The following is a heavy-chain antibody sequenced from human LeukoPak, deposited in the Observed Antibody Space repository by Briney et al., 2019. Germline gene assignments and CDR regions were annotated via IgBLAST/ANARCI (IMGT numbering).Heavy chain of an antibody. J-gene: IGHJ4*02. Sequence: SETLSLACTVSGGSIISNSYYWGWIRQPPGKGLEWIGEINHSGITNYNPSLKSRVTISVDTSKNQFSLKLSSVTAADTAVYYCARRTPQVYDSSGYYYFQPTYYFDYWGQGTLVTVSS. CDR2: INHSGIT. CDR3: ARRTPQVYDSSGYYYFQPTYYFDY. CDR1: GGSIISNSYY. V-gene: IGHV4-39*07. D-gene: IGHD3-22*01.